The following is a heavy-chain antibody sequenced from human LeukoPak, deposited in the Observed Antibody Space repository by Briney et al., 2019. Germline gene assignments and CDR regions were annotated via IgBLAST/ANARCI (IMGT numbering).Heavy chain of an antibody. J-gene: IGHJ4*02. CDR2: NSGSGGST. CDR3: TKGTIWLPFDY. D-gene: IGHD5-18*01. CDR1: GFTFSNYA. V-gene: IGHV3-23*01. Sequence: PGGSLRLSCAASGFTFSNYAMSWARQAPGKGLECVLANSGSGGSTYYADSVKGRFTISRDNSKNTLYLQMNSLRAEDTAVYYCTKGTIWLPFDYWGQGTLVTVSS.